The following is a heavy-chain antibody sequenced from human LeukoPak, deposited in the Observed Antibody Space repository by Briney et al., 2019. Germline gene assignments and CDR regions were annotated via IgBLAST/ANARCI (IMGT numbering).Heavy chain of an antibody. CDR2: ISYDGNNK. Sequence: GGSLRLSCSASGFTFSSYSMHWVRQAPGKGLEWVAVISYDGNNKYDADSVKGRFTISRDNSKNTLYLQMNSLRAEDTAVYYCARYCTGGSCYGFDPWGQGTLVTVSS. D-gene: IGHD2-15*01. V-gene: IGHV3-30*14. J-gene: IGHJ5*02. CDR1: GFTFSSYS. CDR3: ARYCTGGSCYGFDP.